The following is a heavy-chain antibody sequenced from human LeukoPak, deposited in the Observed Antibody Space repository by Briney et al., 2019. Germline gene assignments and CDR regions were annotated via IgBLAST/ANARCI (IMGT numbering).Heavy chain of an antibody. D-gene: IGHD5-18*01. CDR3: ARDGYSYGDGTFDY. Sequence: PGGSPRLSCAASGFTFSSYWMHWVRQAPGKGLVRVSRINSDGSSTSYADSVKGRFTISRDNAKNTLYLQMNSLRAEDTAVYYCARDGYSYGDGTFDYWGQGTLVTVSS. V-gene: IGHV3-74*01. CDR2: INSDGSST. J-gene: IGHJ4*02. CDR1: GFTFSSYW.